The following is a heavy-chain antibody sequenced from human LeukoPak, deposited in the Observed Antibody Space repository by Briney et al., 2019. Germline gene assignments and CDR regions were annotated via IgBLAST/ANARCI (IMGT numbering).Heavy chain of an antibody. CDR1: GFTFSSDG. Sequence: PGGSLRLSCAASGFTFSSDGMHWVRQAPGKGLEWVAVIWYDGSNKYYADSVKGRFTISRDNSKNTLYLQMNSLRAEDTAVYYCARGLYDRSGYYVTPDCWGQGTLVTVSS. D-gene: IGHD3-22*01. J-gene: IGHJ4*02. CDR3: ARGLYDRSGYYVTPDC. CDR2: IWYDGSNK. V-gene: IGHV3-33*01.